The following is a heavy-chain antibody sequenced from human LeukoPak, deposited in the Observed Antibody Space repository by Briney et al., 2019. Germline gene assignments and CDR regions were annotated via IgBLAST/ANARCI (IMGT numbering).Heavy chain of an antibody. CDR3: ATHEGRKRPARPPRVGYYYMDV. Sequence: SETLSLTCTVSGGSISSYYWSWIRQPPGKGLEWIGYIYYSGSTNYNPSLKSRVTISVDTSKNQFSLKLSSVTAADTAVYYCATHEGRKRPARPPRVGYYYMDVWGKGTTVTVSS. CDR2: IYYSGST. V-gene: IGHV4-59*01. J-gene: IGHJ6*03. D-gene: IGHD2-2*01. CDR1: GGSISSYY.